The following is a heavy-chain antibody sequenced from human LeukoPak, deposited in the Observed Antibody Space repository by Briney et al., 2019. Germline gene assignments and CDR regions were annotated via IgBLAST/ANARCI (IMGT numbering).Heavy chain of an antibody. J-gene: IGHJ4*02. CDR2: ISSSSSSYM. Sequence: GGSLRLSCAASGFTFSSYSMNWVRQAPGKGLEWVSSISSSSSSYMYYADSVRGRFTISRDDSKNTLYLQMNSLRAEDTAVYYCVRRAGGYSHPYDYWGQGTLVTVSS. CDR3: VRRAGGYSHPYDY. CDR1: GFTFSSYS. D-gene: IGHD4-23*01. V-gene: IGHV3-21*04.